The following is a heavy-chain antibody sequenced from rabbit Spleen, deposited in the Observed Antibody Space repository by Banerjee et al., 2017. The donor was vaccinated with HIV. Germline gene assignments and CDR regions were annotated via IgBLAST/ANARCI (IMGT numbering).Heavy chain of an antibody. D-gene: IGHD4-1*01. Sequence: QELVESGGGLVQAGESLKLSCKASGIDFSSYAMIWVRQAPGKGLEWIASINSFTGRPVYAAWAKDRFTISKASWTTVTLQMISLTDADTARYFCARDLAGAVGWNFDLWGPGTLVTV. J-gene: IGHJ4*01. CDR2: INSFTGRP. V-gene: IGHV1S40*01. CDR1: GIDFSSYA. CDR3: ARDLAGAVGWNFDL.